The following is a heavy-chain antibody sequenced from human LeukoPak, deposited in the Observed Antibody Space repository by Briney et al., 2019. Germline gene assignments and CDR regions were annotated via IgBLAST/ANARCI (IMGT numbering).Heavy chain of an antibody. J-gene: IGHJ6*02. V-gene: IGHV4-59*01. Sequence: SETLSLTCTVSGGSISSYYWSCIRQPPGKGLEWIGYIYYSGSTNYNPSLKSRVTISVDTSKNQFSLKLSSVTAADTAVYYCARDPPHYYGMDVWGQGTTVTVSS. CDR2: IYYSGST. CDR3: ARDPPHYYGMDV. CDR1: GGSISSYY.